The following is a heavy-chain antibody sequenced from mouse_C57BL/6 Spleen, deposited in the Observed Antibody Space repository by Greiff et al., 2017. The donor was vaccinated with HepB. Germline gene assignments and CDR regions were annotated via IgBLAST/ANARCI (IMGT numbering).Heavy chain of an antibody. V-gene: IGHV3-6*01. Sequence: EVHLVESGPGLVKPSQSLSLTCSVTGYSITSGYYWNWIRQFPGNKLEWMGYISYDGSNNYNPSLKNRISITRDTSKNQFFLKLNSVTTEDTATYYCAGYDGYPYYFDYWGQGTTLTVSS. CDR1: GYSITSGYY. CDR2: ISYDGSN. J-gene: IGHJ2*01. D-gene: IGHD2-3*01. CDR3: AGYDGYPYYFDY.